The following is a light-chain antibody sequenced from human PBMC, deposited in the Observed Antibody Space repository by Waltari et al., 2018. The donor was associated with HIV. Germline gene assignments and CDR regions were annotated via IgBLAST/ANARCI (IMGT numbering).Light chain of an antibody. J-gene: IGLJ2*01. CDR1: SSDVGCYYC. CDR2: EVT. Sequence: QSALTQPASVSGSPGQSNTISCTGASSDVGCYYCISWYQQHPGKAPRLIIYEVTNRPSGVPNRFFGSKSANTASLTISGLQADDEADYYCSYTGTNSLHFGGGTKVTVL. CDR3: SYTGTNSLH. V-gene: IGLV2-14*01.